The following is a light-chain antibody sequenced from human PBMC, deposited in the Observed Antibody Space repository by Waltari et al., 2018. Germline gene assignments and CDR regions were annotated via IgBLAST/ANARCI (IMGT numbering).Light chain of an antibody. Sequence: QLVLTQSPSASASLGASVNLTFPLTGEYSPHPLARHQLQPEKGPRYWMNVNSDGSHDKADGIPERFSGSSAGAERYLIISRLQSDDEADYFCQTWGMNIQVFGGGTRLTVL. J-gene: IGLJ3*02. CDR1: GEYSPHP. V-gene: IGLV4-69*01. CDR2: VNSDGSH. CDR3: QTWGMNIQV.